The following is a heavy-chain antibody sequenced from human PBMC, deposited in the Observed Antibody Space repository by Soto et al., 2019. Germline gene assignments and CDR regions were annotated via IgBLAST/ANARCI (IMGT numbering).Heavy chain of an antibody. Sequence: QVVLLQSGAEVREPGSSVRVSCQVSGSTFNNFAFSWVRQAPGHGPEWMGGIVVDSNTAEYSQRFQDRVTITADTSTDTLYMELGSLTFEDTAVYYCARAIKRWEVNYYFDFWGQGILVTASS. V-gene: IGHV1-69*06. CDR1: GSTFNNFA. CDR2: IVVDSNTA. D-gene: IGHD1-26*01. J-gene: IGHJ4*02. CDR3: ARAIKRWEVNYYFDF.